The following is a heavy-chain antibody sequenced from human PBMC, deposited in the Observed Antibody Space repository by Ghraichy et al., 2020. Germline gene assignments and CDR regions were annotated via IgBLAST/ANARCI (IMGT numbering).Heavy chain of an antibody. D-gene: IGHD5-12*01. CDR1: GGSISGNNW. J-gene: IGHJ1*01. Sequence: SETLSLTCAVSGGSISGNNWWSWVRQPPGKGLEWIGEMYHSGSTNYNPSLKSRVTMSVDKSKNQFSLKLTSVTAADTAVYYCARGSEEYYDPQYRPRYFQTWGQGTLITVSS. V-gene: IGHV4-4*02. CDR3: ARGSEEYYDPQYRPRYFQT. CDR2: MYHSGST.